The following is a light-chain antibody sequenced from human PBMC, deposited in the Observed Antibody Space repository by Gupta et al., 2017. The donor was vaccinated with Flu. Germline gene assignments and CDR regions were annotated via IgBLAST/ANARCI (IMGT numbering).Light chain of an antibody. CDR3: QQDNNSPRT. Sequence: DIQMTQSPSSLSASIGDRVIITCRASQGIRKYLAWFQQKPGKAPKSLIYTASNLQSGVPSRFSGSGSGTEFTLTINNLQPDDFATYYCQQDNNSPRTFGQGTKVEIK. CDR2: TAS. J-gene: IGKJ1*01. CDR1: QGIRKY. V-gene: IGKV1-16*01.